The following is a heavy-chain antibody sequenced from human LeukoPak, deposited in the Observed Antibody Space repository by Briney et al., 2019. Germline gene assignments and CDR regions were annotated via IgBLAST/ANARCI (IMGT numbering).Heavy chain of an antibody. J-gene: IGHJ4*02. Sequence: GGSLRLSCEVSGLTLSNYGMSWVRQAPGKGLEWVAGISASGGRTNYADSVKGRFTVSRDNPKNTLYLQMNSLRAEDTAVYFCAKRGVVIRVILVGFHKEANYFDSWGQGALVTVSS. V-gene: IGHV3-23*01. CDR2: ISASGGRT. CDR3: AKRGVVIRVILVGFHKEANYFDS. D-gene: IGHD3-22*01. CDR1: GLTLSNYG.